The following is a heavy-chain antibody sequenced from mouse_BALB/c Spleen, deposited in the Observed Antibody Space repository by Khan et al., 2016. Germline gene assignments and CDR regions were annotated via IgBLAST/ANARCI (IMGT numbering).Heavy chain of an antibody. CDR2: IYPGDGDT. V-gene: IGHV1-80*01. Sequence: QVQLKQSGAELVRPGSSVKISCKASGFAFSSYWMNWVKQRPGQGLEWIGQIYPGDGDTNYNGKFKGKATLTADKSSSTAYMQLSSLTSADSAVYFCARGTPFANWGQGTLVTVSA. D-gene: IGHD2-14*01. CDR1: GFAFSSYW. J-gene: IGHJ3*01. CDR3: ARGTPFAN.